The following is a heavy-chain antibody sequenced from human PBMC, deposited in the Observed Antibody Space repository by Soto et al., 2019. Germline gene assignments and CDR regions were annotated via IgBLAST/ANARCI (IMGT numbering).Heavy chain of an antibody. J-gene: IGHJ4*02. V-gene: IGHV3-30-3*01. CDR1: GFTFSSYA. D-gene: IGHD2-2*01. Sequence: VGSLRLSCAASGFTFSSYAVHWVRQAPGKGLEWVAVMSYDGSNKYYADSVKGRFTISSDNSKNTLYLQMNSLRTEDTAVYYCARGYCSRPSCSHFDCWGQGTLVTVSS. CDR3: ARGYCSRPSCSHFDC. CDR2: MSYDGSNK.